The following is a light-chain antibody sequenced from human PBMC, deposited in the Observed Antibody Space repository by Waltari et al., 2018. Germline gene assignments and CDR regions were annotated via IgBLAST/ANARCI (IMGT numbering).Light chain of an antibody. Sequence: LVLTQSPSASASLAASVKLTCTLSSGHRSNVIAWLQQQPEKGPRYLMKVNSDGSHSKGDKIPDRFSGSSSGAEHFLTISSLQSEDEADYYCQTGGHGTWVFGGGTKLTVL. J-gene: IGLJ3*02. V-gene: IGLV4-69*01. CDR2: VNSDGSH. CDR3: QTGGHGTWV. CDR1: SGHRSNV.